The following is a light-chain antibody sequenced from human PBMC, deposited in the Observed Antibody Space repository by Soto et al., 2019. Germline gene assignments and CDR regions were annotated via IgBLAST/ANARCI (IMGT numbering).Light chain of an antibody. Sequence: SRCWRDSESVSRNLAWYQQKPGQAPRLLIYDASTRATGIPDRFSGGASGTELTLTVCSLHSEAFVLYHCQQYNSWPPITFGEGTRLEIK. CDR2: DAS. V-gene: IGKV3-15*01. J-gene: IGKJ5*01. CDR3: QQYNSWPPIT. CDR1: ESVSRN.